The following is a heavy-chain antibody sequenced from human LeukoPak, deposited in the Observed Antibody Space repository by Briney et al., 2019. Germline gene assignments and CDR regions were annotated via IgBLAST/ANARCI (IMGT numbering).Heavy chain of an antibody. CDR3: ARGVSRYCSGGSCYYFDY. V-gene: IGHV3-30*03. CDR2: ISYDGSNK. D-gene: IGHD2-15*01. CDR1: GFTFRSYG. J-gene: IGHJ4*02. Sequence: GGSLRLSCAASGFTFRSYGMHWVRQAPGKGLEWVAVISYDGSNKYYEDSVKGRFTISRDNSKNTLYLQMNSLRAEDTAVYYCARGVSRYCSGGSCYYFDYWGQGTLVTVSS.